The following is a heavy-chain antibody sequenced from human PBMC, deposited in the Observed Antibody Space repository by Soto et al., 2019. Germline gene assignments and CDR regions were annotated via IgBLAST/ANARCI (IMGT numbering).Heavy chain of an antibody. CDR1: GYTFTSYG. Sequence: ASVKVSCKASGYTFTSYGISWVRQAPGQGLEWMGWISAYNGNTNYAQKLQGRVTMTTDTSTSTAYMELRSLRSDDTAVYYCARVYCSSTSCYAPDYWGQGTLVTVSS. CDR3: ARVYCSSTSCYAPDY. D-gene: IGHD2-2*01. J-gene: IGHJ4*02. CDR2: ISAYNGNT. V-gene: IGHV1-18*01.